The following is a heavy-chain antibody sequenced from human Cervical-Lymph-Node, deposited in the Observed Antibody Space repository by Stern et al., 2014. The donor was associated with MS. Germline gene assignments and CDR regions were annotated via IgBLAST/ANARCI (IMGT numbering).Heavy chain of an antibody. V-gene: IGHV3-30*18. CDR3: AKDPDAFCGGDCFPDS. CDR1: GFSLRTYG. Sequence: VQLVQSGGRVVQPGKSQKLSCTASGFSLRTYGMHWVRQTPGQGLEWVARRSFDGSGKYYGDSVRGRFTISRDNSKNTLYLEMHSLRAEDTALYYCAKDPDAFCGGDCFPDSWGQGTLVTVSS. CDR2: RSFDGSGK. D-gene: IGHD2-21*02. J-gene: IGHJ4*02.